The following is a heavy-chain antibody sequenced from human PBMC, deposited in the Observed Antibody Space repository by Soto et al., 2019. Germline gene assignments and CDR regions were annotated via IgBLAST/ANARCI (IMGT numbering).Heavy chain of an antibody. J-gene: IGHJ4*02. Sequence: EVQLLEAGGGLVQPGGSLRLSCAASGFTFSSSAMSWVRQAPGRGLEWVSAISATTYYADSVKGRFTISRDNSKNTLYLQMNGLRAEDTAVYYCEKEPYGSGNDYWGQGTLVTVSS. CDR1: GFTFSSSA. D-gene: IGHD3-10*01. V-gene: IGHV3-23*01. CDR2: ISATT. CDR3: EKEPYGSGNDY.